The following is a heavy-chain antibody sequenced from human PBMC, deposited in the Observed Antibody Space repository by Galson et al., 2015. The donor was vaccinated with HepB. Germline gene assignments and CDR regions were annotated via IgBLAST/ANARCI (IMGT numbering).Heavy chain of an antibody. Sequence: SLRLSCAASGFTFSSYSMNWVRQAPGKGLEWVSSISSSSSYIYYADSVKGRFTISRDNAKNSLYLQMNSLRAEDTAVYYCARDWYSGYPQYFQHWGQGTLVTVSS. CDR3: ARDWYSGYPQYFQH. CDR1: GFTFSSYS. V-gene: IGHV3-21*01. J-gene: IGHJ1*01. D-gene: IGHD1-26*01. CDR2: ISSSSSYI.